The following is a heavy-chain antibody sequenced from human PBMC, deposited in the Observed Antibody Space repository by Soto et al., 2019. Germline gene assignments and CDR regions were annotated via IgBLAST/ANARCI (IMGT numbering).Heavy chain of an antibody. D-gene: IGHD2-2*01. CDR3: AKALSAYQLLWPVFIH. J-gene: IGHJ4*02. Sequence: PGGSLRLSCAASGFTFSSYAMSWVRQAPGKGLEWVSAISGSGGSTYYADSVKGRFTISRDNSKNTLYLQMNSLRAEDTAVYYCAKALSAYQLLWPVFIHWGQGTLVTVSS. CDR1: GFTFSSYA. CDR2: ISGSGGST. V-gene: IGHV3-23*01.